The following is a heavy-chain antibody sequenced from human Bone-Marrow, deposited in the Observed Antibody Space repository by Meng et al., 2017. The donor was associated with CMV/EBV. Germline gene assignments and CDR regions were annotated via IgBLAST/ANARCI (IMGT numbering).Heavy chain of an antibody. V-gene: IGHV3-21*01. CDR1: GFTFSSYS. CDR3: ARGGGTAGLRDL. D-gene: IGHD6-13*01. CDR2: ISSSSSYI. J-gene: IGHJ2*01. Sequence: GESLKISCAASGFTFSSYSMNWVRQAPGKGLEWVSSISSSSSYIYYADSVKGRFTISRDNAKNSLYLQMNSLRAEDTAVYYCARGGGTAGLRDLWGRGTLVTFSS.